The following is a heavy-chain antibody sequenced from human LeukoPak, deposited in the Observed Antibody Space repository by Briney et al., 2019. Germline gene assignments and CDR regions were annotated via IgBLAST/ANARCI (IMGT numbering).Heavy chain of an antibody. CDR1: GYTSSNYG. V-gene: IGHV1-18*01. J-gene: IGHJ4*02. CDR2: ISTHNGNT. D-gene: IGHD2-15*01. CDR3: HADCSGGSCYSVDY. Sequence: GASVKVSCKSSGYTSSNYGIGWMRQAPGQGLEWVGWISTHNGNTNYAPKFQDRVTMTTDKSTSTTYMELSSLRSEDTAVYYCHADCSGGSCYSVDYWGQGTLVTVSS.